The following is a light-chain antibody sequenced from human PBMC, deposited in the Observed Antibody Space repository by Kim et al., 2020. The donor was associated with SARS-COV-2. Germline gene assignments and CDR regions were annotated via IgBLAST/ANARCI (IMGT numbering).Light chain of an antibody. J-gene: IGLJ2*01. Sequence: GQAITSACTGTSSDVGGYNYVSWYQQYPGKAPKLMIYDVSNRPSGVSNRFSGSKSGNTASLTISGLQAEDEADYYCSSYTSSSTRVFGGGTQLTVL. CDR1: SSDVGGYNY. CDR2: DVS. CDR3: SSYTSSSTRV. V-gene: IGLV2-14*03.